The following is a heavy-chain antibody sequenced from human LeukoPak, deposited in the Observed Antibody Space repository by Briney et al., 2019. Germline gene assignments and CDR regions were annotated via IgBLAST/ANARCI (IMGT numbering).Heavy chain of an antibody. J-gene: IGHJ5*02. D-gene: IGHD2-15*01. CDR1: VFTFSSYW. CDR3: ARDSPGYCSGGSCYNWFDP. V-gene: IGHV3-7*01. Sequence: GGSLRLSSAASVFTFSSYWMSWVREAPGKGLEWVANIKQEGSEKYYMDSVKGRFTISRDNAKNSLYLQMNSLRAEDTAVYYCARDSPGYCSGGSCYNWFDPWGQGTLVTVSS. CDR2: IKQEGSEK.